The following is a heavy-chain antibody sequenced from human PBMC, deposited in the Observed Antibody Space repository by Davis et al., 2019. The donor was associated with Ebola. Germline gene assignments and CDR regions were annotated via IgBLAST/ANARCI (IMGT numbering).Heavy chain of an antibody. D-gene: IGHD6-19*01. CDR2: IYYSGST. CDR3: ARVRSGWYFDY. Sequence: PSETLSLTCTVSGGSISSYYWGWIRQPPGKGLEWIGSIYYSGSTYYNPSLKSRVTISVDTSKNQFSLKLSSVTAADTAVYYCARVRSGWYFDYWGQGTLVTVSS. CDR1: GGSISSYY. J-gene: IGHJ4*02. V-gene: IGHV4-39*07.